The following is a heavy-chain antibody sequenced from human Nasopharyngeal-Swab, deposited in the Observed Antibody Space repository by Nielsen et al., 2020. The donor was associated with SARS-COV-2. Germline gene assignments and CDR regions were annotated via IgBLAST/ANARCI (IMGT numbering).Heavy chain of an antibody. V-gene: IGHV2-26*01. J-gene: IGHJ6*03. D-gene: IGHD2-2*01. CDR2: ILSNDER. CDR3: ARNSFDLLLWNFYYCMDV. Sequence: WISQPPGKALEWLAYILSNDERSYSTSLKDSLNLYNDTSKSQDILTMSNMDPVDTATYYCARNSFDLLLWNFYYCMDVWGKGTTVTVSS.